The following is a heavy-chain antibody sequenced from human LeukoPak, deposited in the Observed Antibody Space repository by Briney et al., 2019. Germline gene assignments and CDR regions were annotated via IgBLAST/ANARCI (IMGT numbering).Heavy chain of an antibody. Sequence: ASVTVSSKASGYTFTHYGISWVRQAPGQGLEWIGWISAYNGNTNYAQNLQGRVTMTTDTSTTTAYMELRSLRSDDTAVYYCARRDCSSTSCYAPDDYWGQGTLVTVSS. J-gene: IGHJ4*02. CDR3: ARRDCSSTSCYAPDDY. CDR1: GYTFTHYG. CDR2: ISAYNGNT. D-gene: IGHD2-2*01. V-gene: IGHV1-18*04.